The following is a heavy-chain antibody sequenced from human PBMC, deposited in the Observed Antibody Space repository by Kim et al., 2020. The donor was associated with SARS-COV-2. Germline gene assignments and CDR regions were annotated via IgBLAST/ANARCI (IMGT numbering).Heavy chain of an antibody. J-gene: IGHJ4*02. Sequence: GGSLRLSCAASGFTFSSYAMHWVRQAPGKGLEWVAVISYDGSNKYYADSVKGRFTISRDNSKNTLYLQMNSLRAEDTAVYYCARDLAAYSVWLIDYWGQGTLVTVSS. V-gene: IGHV3-30-3*01. D-gene: IGHD6-19*01. CDR1: GFTFSSYA. CDR3: ARDLAAYSVWLIDY. CDR2: ISYDGSNK.